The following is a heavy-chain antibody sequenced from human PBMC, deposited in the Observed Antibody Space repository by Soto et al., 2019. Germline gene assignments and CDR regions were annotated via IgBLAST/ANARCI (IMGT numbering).Heavy chain of an antibody. Sequence: GSLRLSCAASGFTFSTYGMHWVRQAPGKGLEWVALISYDVSKKYYADSVKGRFTISRDNSKNTLYLQMNSLRPDDTAVYYCASGHCSGGSCYSGHWGQGTLVTVSS. V-gene: IGHV3-30*03. CDR3: ASGHCSGGSCYSGH. J-gene: IGHJ4*02. CDR1: GFTFSTYG. D-gene: IGHD2-15*01. CDR2: ISYDVSKK.